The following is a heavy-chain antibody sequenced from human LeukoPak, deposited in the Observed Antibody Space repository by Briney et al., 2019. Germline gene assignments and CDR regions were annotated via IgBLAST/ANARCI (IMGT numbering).Heavy chain of an antibody. Sequence: GGSLRLSCAASGFTFSSYGMHWVRQAPGKGLEWVAFIRYDGSNKYYADSVKGRFTISRDNAKDSLYLQMNSLRDEDTAVYYCARAAVFGPSRRETYYFSYFDYWGQGTLVTVSS. J-gene: IGHJ4*02. CDR1: GFTFSSYG. CDR2: IRYDGSNK. CDR3: ARAAVFGPSRRETYYFSYFDY. V-gene: IGHV3-30*02. D-gene: IGHD2/OR15-2a*01.